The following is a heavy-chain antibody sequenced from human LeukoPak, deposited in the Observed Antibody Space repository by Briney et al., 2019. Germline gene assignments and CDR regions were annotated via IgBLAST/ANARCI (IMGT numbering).Heavy chain of an antibody. CDR1: GFTFSSYG. V-gene: IGHV3-33*01. CDR2: IWYDGSNK. Sequence: GRSLRLSCAASGFTFSSYGMHWVRQAPGKGLEWVAVIWYDGSNKYYADSVKGRFTISRDNSKNTLYLQMNSLRAEDTAVYYCAREVYSGYDDYWGQGTLVTVSS. D-gene: IGHD5-12*01. J-gene: IGHJ4*02. CDR3: AREVYSGYDDY.